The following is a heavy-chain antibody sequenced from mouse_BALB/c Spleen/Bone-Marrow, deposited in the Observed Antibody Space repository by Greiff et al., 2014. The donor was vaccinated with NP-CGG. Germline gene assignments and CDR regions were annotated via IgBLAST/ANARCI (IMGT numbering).Heavy chain of an antibody. CDR2: IWGGGIT. D-gene: IGHD4-1*01. CDR1: GFSLTDYG. CDR3: AKLGGYFDY. V-gene: IGHV2-6-5*01. J-gene: IGHJ2*01. Sequence: VQLQQSGPGLVAPSQSLSITRTVSGFSLTDYGVSWIRQPPGKGLEWLGVIWGGGITYYNSALKSSLTISKDNSKSQVFLKMNSLQTDDTAMYYCAKLGGYFDYWGQGTTLTVSS.